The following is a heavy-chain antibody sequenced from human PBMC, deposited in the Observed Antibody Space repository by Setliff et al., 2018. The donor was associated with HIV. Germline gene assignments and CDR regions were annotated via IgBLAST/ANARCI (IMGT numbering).Heavy chain of an antibody. CDR2: MTASGSKI. D-gene: IGHD1-26*01. CDR1: GFTFSIYE. Sequence: PGWSLRLSCAASGFTFSIYEMNWVRQAPGKGLEWVSYMTASGSKIYYADSVKGRFTISRDNAKNSLYLQMNSLRADDTAIYYCARDDPAGGIDYWGQGTLVTVSS. J-gene: IGHJ4*02. V-gene: IGHV3-48*03. CDR3: ARDDPAGGIDY.